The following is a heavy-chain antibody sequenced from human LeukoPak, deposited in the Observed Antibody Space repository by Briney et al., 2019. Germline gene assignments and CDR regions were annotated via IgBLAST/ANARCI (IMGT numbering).Heavy chain of an antibody. D-gene: IGHD2-15*01. J-gene: IGHJ6*02. CDR1: GFTFDDYA. CDR2: ISWNSGSI. V-gene: IGHV3-9*01. CDR3: AKDMGVGYCSGGSCPEYYYYYGMDV. Sequence: GGSLRLSCAASGFTFDDYAMHWVRQAPGKGLEWVSGISWNSGSIGYADSVKGRFTISRDNAKNSLYLQMNSLRAEDTALYYCAKDMGVGYCSGGSCPEYYYYYGMDVWGQGTTVTVSS.